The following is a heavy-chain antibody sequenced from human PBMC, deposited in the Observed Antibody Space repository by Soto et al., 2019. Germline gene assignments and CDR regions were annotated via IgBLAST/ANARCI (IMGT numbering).Heavy chain of an antibody. V-gene: IGHV4-39*01. D-gene: IGHD1-26*01. CDR1: GGSIGSSSYY. Sequence: PSETLSLTCTVSGGSIGSSSYYWGWIRQPPGKGLEWIGSIYYSGSTYYNPSLKSRVTISVDTSKNQFSLKLSSVTAADTAVYYCARHEVLSGSYYPYFDYWGQGTLVTVSS. CDR3: ARHEVLSGSYYPYFDY. CDR2: IYYSGST. J-gene: IGHJ4*02.